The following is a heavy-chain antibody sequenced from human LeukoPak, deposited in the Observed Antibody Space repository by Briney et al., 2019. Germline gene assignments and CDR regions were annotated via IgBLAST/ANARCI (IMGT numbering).Heavy chain of an antibody. CDR3: ARGRYYYGSGSTWFDP. V-gene: IGHV4-59*01. D-gene: IGHD3-10*01. J-gene: IGHJ5*02. CDR1: GGSISSYY. Sequence: PSETLSLTCTVSGGSISSYYWSWIRQPPGKGLEWLGYIYYSGSSNYNPSLKSRVTMSADTSKNQFSLKLSSVTAADTAVYYCARGRYYYGSGSTWFDPWGQGTLVTVSS. CDR2: IYYSGSS.